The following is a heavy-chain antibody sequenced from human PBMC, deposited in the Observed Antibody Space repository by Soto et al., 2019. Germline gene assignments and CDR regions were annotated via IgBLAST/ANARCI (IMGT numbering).Heavy chain of an antibody. J-gene: IGHJ4*02. CDR3: TKDYGAVADF. V-gene: IGHV3-23*01. D-gene: IGHD6-19*01. CDR1: GFTFRSYA. CDR2: ITGSGDSA. Sequence: EVQLLESGGGLVQPGESPRLSCAASGFTFRSYAMSWVRQAPGKGLEWVAAITGSGDSAYYADSVKGRFTISRDNSKNTLFVEMNSLRADDTAVYYCTKDYGAVADFWGQGTLITVSS.